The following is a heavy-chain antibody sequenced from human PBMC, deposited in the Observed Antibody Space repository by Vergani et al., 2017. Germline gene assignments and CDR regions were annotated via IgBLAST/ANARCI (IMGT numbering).Heavy chain of an antibody. CDR2: IIPIFGTA. CDR1: GYTFSSYG. D-gene: IGHD3-22*01. J-gene: IGHJ4*02. V-gene: IGHV1-69*06. Sequence: QVQLVQSGAEVKKPGASVKVSCKASGYTFSSYGISWVRQAPGQGFEWMGGIIPIFGTAYYAQKFQGRVTITADKSTSTAYMELSSLRSDDTAVYYCAKDSYYDSSGYYGVVDYWGQGTLVTVSS. CDR3: AKDSYYDSSGYYGVVDY.